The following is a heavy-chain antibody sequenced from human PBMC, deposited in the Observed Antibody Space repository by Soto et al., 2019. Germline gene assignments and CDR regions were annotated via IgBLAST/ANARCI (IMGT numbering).Heavy chain of an antibody. CDR1: GFSFGSEW. CDR2: INSDGSGT. V-gene: IGHV3-74*01. J-gene: IGHJ4*02. CDR3: ARDPVAVAGMGIDQ. D-gene: IGHD6-19*01. Sequence: GGSLRLSCLASGFSFGSEWMHWVRQAPGKGLVWVSRINSDGSGTNYADSVKGRFTTSRDNAKNTLFLQMNSLRAEDSAVYFCARDPVAVAGMGIDQWGQGTQVTVSS.